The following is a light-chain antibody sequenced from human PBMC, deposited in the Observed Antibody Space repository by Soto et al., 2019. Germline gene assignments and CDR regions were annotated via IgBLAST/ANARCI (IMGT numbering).Light chain of an antibody. V-gene: IGLV2-8*01. CDR2: AVT. CDR1: SSDVGGYNY. J-gene: IGLJ1*01. CDR3: SSYADSNNYG. Sequence: QSALTQPPSASGSPGQSVTISCTGTSSDVGGYNYVSWYQQHPGKAPKVMISAVTKRPSGVPDRFSGSKSGNTASLTVSGLQEEDEADYYCSSYADSNNYGFGSGTKRTVL.